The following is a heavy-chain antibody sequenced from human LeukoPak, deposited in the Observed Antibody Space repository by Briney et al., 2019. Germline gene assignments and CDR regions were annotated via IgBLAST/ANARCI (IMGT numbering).Heavy chain of an antibody. V-gene: IGHV4-59*01. CDR2: IYYSGST. Sequence: SETLSLTCTVSGGSISSYYWSWIRQPPGKGLEWIGYIYYSGSTNYNPSLKSRVTISADTSKNQFSLKLRSVTAADTAVYYCARVRYFDWLGVTDAFDIWGQGTMVTVSS. CDR1: GGSISSYY. D-gene: IGHD3-9*01. J-gene: IGHJ3*02. CDR3: ARVRYFDWLGVTDAFDI.